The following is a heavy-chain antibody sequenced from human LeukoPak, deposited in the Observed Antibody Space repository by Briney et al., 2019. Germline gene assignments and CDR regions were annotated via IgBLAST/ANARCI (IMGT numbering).Heavy chain of an antibody. CDR2: IYYSGST. D-gene: IGHD3-10*01. CDR3: ASLYYGSGSFDY. CDR1: GGSISSYY. V-gene: IGHV4-59*01. Sequence: SETPSLTCTVSGGSISSYYWSCIRQPPGKGLEWTGYIYYSGSTNYNPSLKSRVTISVDTSKNQFSLKLTSVTAADTAVYYCASLYYGSGSFDYWGQGTLVTVSS. J-gene: IGHJ4*02.